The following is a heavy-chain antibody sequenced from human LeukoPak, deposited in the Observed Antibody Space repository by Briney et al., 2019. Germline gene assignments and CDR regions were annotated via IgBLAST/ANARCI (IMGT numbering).Heavy chain of an antibody. CDR1: GGSISGYY. CDR2: IYSSGST. CDR3: ARAIMAVDFDY. Sequence: PSETLSLTCTVSGGSISGYYWSWIRQPPGKGLEWIGYIYSSGSTNYNPSLKSRVTISVDTSKSQFSLRLNSVTAADTAVYYCARAIMAVDFDYWGQGTLVTVSS. J-gene: IGHJ4*02. D-gene: IGHD2-8*01. V-gene: IGHV4-59*12.